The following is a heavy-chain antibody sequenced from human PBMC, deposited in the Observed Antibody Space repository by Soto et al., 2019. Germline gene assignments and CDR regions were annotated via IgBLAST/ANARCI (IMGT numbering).Heavy chain of an antibody. CDR3: ARATSGKAGPPDY. D-gene: IGHD2-2*01. J-gene: IGHJ4*02. Sequence: EVQLLESGGGLAQRGGSLRLSCAASGFTFSSYAMNWVRQAPGKGLEWVSGISGRGASTYYADSVKGRLTISRDNSKNMLYLQMSSLRTEDSAAYFCARATSGKAGPPDYWGQGTLVTVSS. CDR2: ISGRGAST. CDR1: GFTFSSYA. V-gene: IGHV3-23*01.